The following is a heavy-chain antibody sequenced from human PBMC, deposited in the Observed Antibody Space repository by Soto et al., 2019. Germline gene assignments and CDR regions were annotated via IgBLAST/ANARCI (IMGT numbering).Heavy chain of an antibody. CDR1: GFTFSSYW. D-gene: IGHD4-17*01. CDR3: ARTAGHDYGDYELPNYYYYGMDV. Sequence: GGSLRLSCAASGFTFSSYWMHWVRQAPGKGLVWVSRINSDGSSTSYADSVKGRFTISRDNAKNTLYLQMNSLRAEDTAVYYCARTAGHDYGDYELPNYYYYGMDVWGQGTTVTVSS. CDR2: INSDGSST. V-gene: IGHV3-74*01. J-gene: IGHJ6*02.